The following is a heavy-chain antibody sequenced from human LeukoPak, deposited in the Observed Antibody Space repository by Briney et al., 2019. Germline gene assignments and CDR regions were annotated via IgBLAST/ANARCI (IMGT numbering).Heavy chain of an antibody. CDR1: GFTFSSYA. V-gene: IGHV3-23*01. Sequence: GGSLRLSCAASGFTFSSYAMNWVRQAPGKGLEWVSAISGSGGSTYYADSVKGRFTISRDNSKNTVYLQMNSQRAEDTAVYYCASPPFLRLSYMDVWGKGTTVTVSS. CDR3: ASPPFLRLSYMDV. J-gene: IGHJ6*03. D-gene: IGHD2/OR15-2a*01. CDR2: ISGSGGST.